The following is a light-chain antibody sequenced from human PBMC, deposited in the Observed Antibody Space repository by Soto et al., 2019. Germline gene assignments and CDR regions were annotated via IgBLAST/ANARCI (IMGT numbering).Light chain of an antibody. J-gene: IGLJ1*01. CDR3: QTWGTDIYV. CDR1: SGHSSFA. CDR2: LNSDGSH. Sequence: QAVVTQSPSASASLGASVKLTCTLSSGHSSFAIAWYQQQPEKGPRFLMNLNSDGSHSKGDGIPDRFSGSSSGAERYLTISSLQSEDEADYYCQTWGTDIYVFGTGTKLT. V-gene: IGLV4-69*02.